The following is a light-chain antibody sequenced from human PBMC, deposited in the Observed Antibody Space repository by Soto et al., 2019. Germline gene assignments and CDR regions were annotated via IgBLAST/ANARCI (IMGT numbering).Light chain of an antibody. Sequence: EIVMTQSPATLSVSPGERATLSCRASQTVRNNYLAWYQQKPGQAPRLLIYGASIRATGVPATFSGSGSGTEFTLSISSLQSEHLGVYYCQQDSSWPLTFGGGTKVDIK. CDR2: GAS. J-gene: IGKJ4*01. V-gene: IGKV3-15*01. CDR1: QTVRNN. CDR3: QQDSSWPLT.